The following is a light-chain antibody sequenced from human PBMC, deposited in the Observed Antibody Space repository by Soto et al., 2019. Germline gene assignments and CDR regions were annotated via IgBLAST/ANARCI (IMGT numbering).Light chain of an antibody. V-gene: IGLV2-11*01. CDR3: CSYAGSSNYV. Sequence: QSVLTQPRSVSGSPGQSVTISCTGTSSDVGVYNYVSWYQQYPGKAPKIMIYDVSKRPSGVPDRFSGSKSDNTASLTISGLQAEDEADYYCCSYAGSSNYVFGTGTKVTVL. CDR2: DVS. J-gene: IGLJ1*01. CDR1: SSDVGVYNY.